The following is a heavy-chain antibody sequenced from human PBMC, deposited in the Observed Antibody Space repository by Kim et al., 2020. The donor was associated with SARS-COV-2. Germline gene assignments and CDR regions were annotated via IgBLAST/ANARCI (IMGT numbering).Heavy chain of an antibody. D-gene: IGHD6-13*01. CDR1: GFTFSSYA. V-gene: IGHV3-23*01. CDR2: ISGSGGST. J-gene: IGHJ5*02. CDR3: ARLVAKYSSSVGDWFDP. Sequence: GGSLRLSCAASGFTFSSYAMSWVRQAPGKGLEWVSAISGSGGSTYYADSVKGRFTISRDNSKNTLYLQMNSLRAEDTAVYYCARLVAKYSSSVGDWFDPWGQGTLVTVSS.